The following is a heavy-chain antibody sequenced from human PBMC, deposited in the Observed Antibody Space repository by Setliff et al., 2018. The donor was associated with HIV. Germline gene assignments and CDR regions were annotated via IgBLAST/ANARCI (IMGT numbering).Heavy chain of an antibody. J-gene: IGHJ4*02. V-gene: IGHV3-21*01. Sequence: GVLRLSCAASGFTFSSYSMNWVRQAPGKGLEWVSSISSSSSYIYYADSVKGRFTISRDNAKNSLYLQMNSLRAEDTAVYYCARLSAVTTIDYWGQGTLVTVSS. CDR2: ISSSSSYI. CDR3: ARLSAVTTIDY. CDR1: GFTFSSYS. D-gene: IGHD6-19*01.